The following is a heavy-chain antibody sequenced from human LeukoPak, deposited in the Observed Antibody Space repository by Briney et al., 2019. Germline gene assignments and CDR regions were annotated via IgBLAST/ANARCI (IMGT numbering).Heavy chain of an antibody. CDR1: GITFSNYG. V-gene: IGHV3-23*01. D-gene: IGHD3-22*01. CDR3: AKRGVVIRVILVGFHKEAYYFDS. Sequence: PGGSLRLSCAVSGITFSNYGMSWVRQAPGKGLEGVSGISDSGCRNKDADSVKGRFTISRDNTKNTLYLQMNSLRAEDTAVYFCAKRGVVIRVILVGFHKEAYYFDSWGQGALVTVSS. J-gene: IGHJ4*02. CDR2: ISDSGCRN.